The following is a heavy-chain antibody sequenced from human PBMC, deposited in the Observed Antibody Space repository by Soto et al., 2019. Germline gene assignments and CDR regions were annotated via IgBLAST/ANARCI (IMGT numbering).Heavy chain of an antibody. J-gene: IGHJ6*02. D-gene: IGHD3-10*01. V-gene: IGHV4-59*01. CDR2: IYYSGET. CDR1: GDSISRYY. Sequence: QVQLQESGPGLVKPSETLSLTCTVSGDSISRYYWSWIRLSPGKGLEWIGYIYYSGETNYSPSVKSRVTRSVSRPKNQFSLKLSSVAAADTAVFNCAIYQGGEFLKGSGMGGWGQGTTVIVSS. CDR3: AIYQGGEFLKGSGMGG.